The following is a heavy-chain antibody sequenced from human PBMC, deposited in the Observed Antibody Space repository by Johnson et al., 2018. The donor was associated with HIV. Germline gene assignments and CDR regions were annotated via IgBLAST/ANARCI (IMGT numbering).Heavy chain of an antibody. CDR3: AKDRGVSAVDS. V-gene: IGHV3-30*18. D-gene: IGHD2-8*01. CDR2: ISYDGNNQ. Sequence: QEQLVESGGGLVQPGGSLRLSCAASRFTFSSYGMLWVLQATGKGLEWVAVISYDGNNQYYADSVKGRFTISRDNSENTLYLQMNSLRAEDTAVYYCAKDRGVSAVDSWGQGTMVTVSS. CDR1: RFTFSSYG. J-gene: IGHJ3*02.